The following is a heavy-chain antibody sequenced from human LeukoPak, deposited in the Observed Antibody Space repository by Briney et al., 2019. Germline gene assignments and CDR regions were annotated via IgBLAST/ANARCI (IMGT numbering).Heavy chain of an antibody. CDR3: GREYGYSDFWSDYYRPPYFDS. Sequence: PGGSLRPSCEAAGFTFSTYFFHWVRQAPGKGLEWVAIIWYDGSKKFYADSGKYIFTISRGNSKNTMYLQMNSLRAEDTAVYYCGREYGYSDFWSDYYRPPYFDSWGQGPLVTVSS. J-gene: IGHJ4*02. D-gene: IGHD3-3*01. CDR1: GFTFSTYF. V-gene: IGHV3-33*01. CDR2: IWYDGSKK.